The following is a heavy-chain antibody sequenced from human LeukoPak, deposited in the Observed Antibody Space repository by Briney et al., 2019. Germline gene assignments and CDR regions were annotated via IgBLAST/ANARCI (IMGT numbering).Heavy chain of an antibody. V-gene: IGHV3-64*01. CDR2: ISANGGST. J-gene: IGHJ4*02. D-gene: IGHD5-18*01. CDR3: ARGRGYIYGYDY. CDR1: GFMFSNYD. Sequence: PGGSLRLSCAASGFMFSNYDMHCVRQAPGKGLEYVSHISANGGSTYYAISVKGRFTISRDNSKNTLYLQMGSLRAEDMAVYYCARGRGYIYGYDYWGQGTLVTVSS.